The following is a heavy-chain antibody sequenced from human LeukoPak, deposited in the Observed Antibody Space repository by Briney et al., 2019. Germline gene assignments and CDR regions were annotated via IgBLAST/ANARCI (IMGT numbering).Heavy chain of an antibody. CDR1: GYTFTSYG. J-gene: IGHJ5*02. CDR3: AREGYDILTGYNNWFDP. CDR2: ISAYNGNT. V-gene: IGHV1-18*01. D-gene: IGHD3-9*01. Sequence: ASVKVSCKASGYTFTSYGISWVRQAPGQGLEWMGWISAYNGNTNYAQKLQGRVTMTTDTSTSTAYMELRSLRPDDTAVYYCAREGYDILTGYNNWFDPWGQGTLVTVSS.